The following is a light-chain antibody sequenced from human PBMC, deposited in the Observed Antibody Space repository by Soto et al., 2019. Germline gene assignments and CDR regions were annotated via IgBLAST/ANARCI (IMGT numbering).Light chain of an antibody. CDR1: TSNIGDNF. V-gene: IGLV1-51*02. Sequence: QSVLTQPPSVSASPGQKVTISCSGSTSNIGDNFVSWYQQLPGTAPKLLIYENIKRPSGIPDRFSGSKSGKSATLGITGLETGDEADYYCGTWEGGLSAGVFGGGTKLTVL. CDR3: GTWEGGLSAGV. CDR2: ENI. J-gene: IGLJ2*01.